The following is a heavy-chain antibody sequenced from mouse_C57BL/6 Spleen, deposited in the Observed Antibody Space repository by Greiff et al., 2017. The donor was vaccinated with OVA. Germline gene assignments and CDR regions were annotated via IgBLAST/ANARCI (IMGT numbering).Heavy chain of an antibody. CDR1: GYTFTEYT. J-gene: IGHJ4*01. V-gene: IGHV1-62-2*01. CDR2: FYPGSGSR. CDR3: ARLEVSGYGYAMDY. D-gene: IGHD3-2*02. Sequence: QVQLQQSGAELVKPGASVKLSCKASGYTFTEYTIHWVKQRSGQGLEWIGWFYPGSGSRKYNEKFKDKAKVTTDKSSSTCYFGRSRLTSDATAFYFCARLEVSGYGYAMDYWGQGTSVTVSS.